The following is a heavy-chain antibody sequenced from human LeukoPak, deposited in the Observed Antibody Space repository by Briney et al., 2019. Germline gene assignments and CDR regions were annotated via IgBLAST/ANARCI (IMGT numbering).Heavy chain of an antibody. D-gene: IGHD1-26*01. CDR1: GFTFSDYY. J-gene: IGHJ3*02. CDR2: ISSSGSTI. Sequence: GGSLRLSCAASGFTFSDYYMSWIRQAPGKGLEWVSYISSSGSTIYYADSVKGRFTISRDNAKNSLYLQMNSLRAEDTPVYYCVSPVGARYAFDIWGQGTMVTVSS. CDR3: VSPVGARYAFDI. V-gene: IGHV3-11*01.